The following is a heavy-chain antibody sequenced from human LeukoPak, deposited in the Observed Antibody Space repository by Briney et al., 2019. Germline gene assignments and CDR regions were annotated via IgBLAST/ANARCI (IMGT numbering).Heavy chain of an antibody. D-gene: IGHD1-20*01. V-gene: IGHV4-28*03. Sequence: SDTLSLICAVSGYPISSSNWWGWIRQPPGKGLEWIGYIYYSGSTYYNPSLKSRVTMSLDTSKNQFSLKLSSVTAVDTAVYYCARVITGTTNWFDPWGQGTLVTVSS. CDR3: ARVITGTTNWFDP. CDR1: GYPISSSNW. J-gene: IGHJ5*02. CDR2: IYYSGST.